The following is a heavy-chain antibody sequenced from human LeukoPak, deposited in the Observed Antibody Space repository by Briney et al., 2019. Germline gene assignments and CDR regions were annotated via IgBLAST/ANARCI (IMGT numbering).Heavy chain of an antibody. J-gene: IGHJ3*02. D-gene: IGHD4-17*01. V-gene: IGHV4-59*01. CDR2: IYYSGCT. Sequence: PSETLSLTCTVSGGSIRSYYWTWIRQPPGKGLEGIGYIYYSGCTNYNPSLKSRVTISIDTSKNQFSLKLRSVTAAATAVYYCTRGDDYGDYPDAFDIWGQGTMVTVSS. CDR1: GGSIRSYY. CDR3: TRGDDYGDYPDAFDI.